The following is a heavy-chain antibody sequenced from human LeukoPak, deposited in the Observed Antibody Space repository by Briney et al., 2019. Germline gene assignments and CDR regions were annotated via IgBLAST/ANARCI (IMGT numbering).Heavy chain of an antibody. J-gene: IGHJ3*02. D-gene: IGHD2-2*02. V-gene: IGHV3-48*04. CDR2: ISSGGSPI. CDR3: VRAVPAAVLGAFDI. CDR1: GFTFSSYG. Sequence: GSLRLSCAASGFTFSSYGMHWVRQAPGKGLEWVSYISSGGSPIYYADSVKGRFTISRDNAKKSLYLQMNSLRAEDTAVYYCVRAVPAAVLGAFDIWGQGTMVTVSS.